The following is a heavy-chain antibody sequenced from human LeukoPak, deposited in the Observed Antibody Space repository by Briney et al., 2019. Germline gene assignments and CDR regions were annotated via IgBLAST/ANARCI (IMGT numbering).Heavy chain of an antibody. V-gene: IGHV1-2*02. D-gene: IGHD2-2*01. J-gene: IGHJ5*02. Sequence: ASVKVSCKASGYTFTGYYMHWVRQAPGQGLEWMGWINPNSGSTNYAQKFQGRVTMTRDTSISTAYMELSRLRSDDTAVYYCARDRYPYCSSTSRYDPDNWFDPWGQGTLVTVSS. CDR1: GYTFTGYY. CDR3: ARDRYPYCSSTSRYDPDNWFDP. CDR2: INPNSGST.